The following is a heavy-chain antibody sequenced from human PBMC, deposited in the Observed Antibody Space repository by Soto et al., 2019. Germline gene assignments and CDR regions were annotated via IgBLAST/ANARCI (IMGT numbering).Heavy chain of an antibody. Sequence: GGSLRLSCAASGFTFSDSAMHWVRQASGKGLEWVGRIRSKPNTDATAYAALVKGRFTISRDDSKNTAYLQMNSLKTEDTAVYYCTRHVDCSGGSCYSGYYYYMDVWGKGTTVTVSS. CDR1: GFTFSDSA. CDR3: TRHVDCSGGSCYSGYYYYMDV. V-gene: IGHV3-73*01. J-gene: IGHJ6*03. D-gene: IGHD2-15*01. CDR2: IRSKPNTDAT.